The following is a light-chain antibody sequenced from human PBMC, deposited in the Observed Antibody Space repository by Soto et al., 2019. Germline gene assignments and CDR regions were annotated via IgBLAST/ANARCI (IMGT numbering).Light chain of an antibody. J-gene: IGKJ4*01. CDR3: QQYNSWPPT. CDR1: QSVGSK. CDR2: GAS. Sequence: EIVMTQSPATLSVSPGERVTLSCRPSQSVGSKLAWYQQKPGQPPRLLIHGASTRATGVPARFRGSGSGTEFTLTISSLQSEDTALYYCQQYNSWPPTFGGGTKVEI. V-gene: IGKV3-15*01.